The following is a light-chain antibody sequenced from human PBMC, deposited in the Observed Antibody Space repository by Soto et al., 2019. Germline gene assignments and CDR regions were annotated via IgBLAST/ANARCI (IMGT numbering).Light chain of an antibody. Sequence: IVITQSPATLSVSPGEGVTLSCRARQSVRSHVAWYQQKPGQPPRLLIYGASTRATGIPARFSGSGFGTEFTLTISSLQSEDFAVYYCQQYKNWPLFGQGTRLEIK. CDR3: QQYKNWPL. CDR2: GAS. J-gene: IGKJ5*01. V-gene: IGKV3-15*01. CDR1: QSVRSH.